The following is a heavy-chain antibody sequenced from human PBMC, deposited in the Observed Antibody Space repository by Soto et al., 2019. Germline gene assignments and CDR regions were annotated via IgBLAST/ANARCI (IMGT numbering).Heavy chain of an antibody. V-gene: IGHV3-23*01. D-gene: IGHD3-22*01. Sequence: GGSLRLSCAASGFTFSSYAMSWVRQAPGKGLEWVSAISGSGGSTYYADSVKGRFTISRDNSKNTLYLQMNSLRAEDTAVYYCAKDRGVITMIVVVITLGAFDIWGQGTMVTVSS. CDR3: AKDRGVITMIVVVITLGAFDI. CDR1: GFTFSSYA. J-gene: IGHJ3*02. CDR2: ISGSGGST.